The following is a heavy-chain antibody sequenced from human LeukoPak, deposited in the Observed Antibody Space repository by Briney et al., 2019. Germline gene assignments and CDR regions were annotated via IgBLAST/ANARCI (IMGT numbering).Heavy chain of an antibody. Sequence: SETLSLTCTVSGGSISSGSYYWSWVRQPAGKGLEWIGHIYTSGSTNYNPSLKSRVTISVDTSKNQFSLKLSSVTAADTAVYYCARNYYDSSGYYLYYFDYWGQGTLVTVSS. CDR1: GGSISSGSYY. D-gene: IGHD3-22*01. J-gene: IGHJ4*02. CDR3: ARNYYDSSGYYLYYFDY. V-gene: IGHV4-61*09. CDR2: IYTSGST.